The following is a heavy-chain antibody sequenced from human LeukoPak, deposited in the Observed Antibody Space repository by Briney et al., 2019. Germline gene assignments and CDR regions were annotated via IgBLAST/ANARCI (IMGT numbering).Heavy chain of an antibody. Sequence: LETLSLTCTVSGGSLSSTSYYWGWIRQPPGKGLEWIGTMYYSGSTYYNPSLKCRVTISVDRSKNQFSLKVSSVTAADTAVYYCARHSPDYYDSSGYRYYYYYMDVWGKGTTVTVSS. D-gene: IGHD3-22*01. CDR3: ARHSPDYYDSSGYRYYYYYMDV. CDR1: GGSLSSTSYY. CDR2: MYYSGST. J-gene: IGHJ6*03. V-gene: IGHV4-39*01.